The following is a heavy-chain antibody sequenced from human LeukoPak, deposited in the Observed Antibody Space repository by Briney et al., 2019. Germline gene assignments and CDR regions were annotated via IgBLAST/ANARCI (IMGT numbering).Heavy chain of an antibody. Sequence: GGSLRLSCAASRFTFSGYWMSWVRQAQGKGLEWVANINQDGSEKYYVDSVKGRFTISRDNAKNSLFLQMGSLRVEDTAVYYCARESTAGYNSSWYGFRNWGQGTLVSVSS. CDR2: INQDGSEK. CDR1: RFTFSGYW. D-gene: IGHD6-13*01. V-gene: IGHV3-7*01. J-gene: IGHJ1*01. CDR3: ARESTAGYNSSWYGFRN.